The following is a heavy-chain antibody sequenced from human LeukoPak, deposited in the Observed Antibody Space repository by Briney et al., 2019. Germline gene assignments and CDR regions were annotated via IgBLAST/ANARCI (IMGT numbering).Heavy chain of an antibody. CDR2: ISGSGDST. V-gene: IGHV3-23*01. Sequence: GGSLRLSCAASGFTFSSYATSWVRQAPGKGLEWVSSISGSGDSTYYADSVKGRFTISRDNSKNTLYLQMDSLRAEDTAVYYCAKERWFGEPIWILNWFDPWGQGTLVTVSS. D-gene: IGHD3-10*01. J-gene: IGHJ5*02. CDR3: AKERWFGEPIWILNWFDP. CDR1: GFTFSSYA.